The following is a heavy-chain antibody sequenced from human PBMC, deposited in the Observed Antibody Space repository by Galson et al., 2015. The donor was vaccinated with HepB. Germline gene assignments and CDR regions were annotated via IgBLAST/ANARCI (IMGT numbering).Heavy chain of an antibody. V-gene: IGHV1-2*02. CDR1: GYTFTGYY. J-gene: IGHJ6*03. CDR3: ASRAHYYDFWSGYAKHYMDV. Sequence: SVKVSCKASGYTFTGYYMHWVRQAPGQGLEWMGWINPNSGGTNYAQKFQGRVTMTRDTSISTAYMELSRLRSDDTAVYYCASRAHYYDFWSGYAKHYMDVWGKGTTVTVSS. D-gene: IGHD3-3*01. CDR2: INPNSGGT.